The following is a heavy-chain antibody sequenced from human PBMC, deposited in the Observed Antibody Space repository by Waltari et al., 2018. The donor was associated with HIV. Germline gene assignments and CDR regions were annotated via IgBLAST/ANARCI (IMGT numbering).Heavy chain of an antibody. CDR3: ARDTAAAGPYYYYYGMDV. J-gene: IGHJ6*02. Sequence: QVQLVESGGGVVQPGRSLRLSCAASGCTFSGYGMHWVRKAPGKGLELVAVIWDDGSNKYYADSVKGRFTISRDNSKNTLYLQMNSLRAEDTAVYYCARDTAAAGPYYYYYGMDVWGQGTTVTVSS. V-gene: IGHV3-33*01. CDR2: IWDDGSNK. CDR1: GCTFSGYG. D-gene: IGHD6-13*01.